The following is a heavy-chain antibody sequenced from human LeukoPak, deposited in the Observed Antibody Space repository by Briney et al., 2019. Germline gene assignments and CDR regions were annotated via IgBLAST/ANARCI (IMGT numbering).Heavy chain of an antibody. J-gene: IGHJ2*01. V-gene: IGHV3-73*01. CDR3: TRHPSIVAENWYFDL. D-gene: IGHD5-12*01. CDR2: IRSRANNYAT. CDR1: GFAFSGSA. Sequence: GGSLRLSCAASGFAFSGSAMHWVRQASGKGLEWVGRIRSRANNYATAYAASVKGRFTISRDDSRNTAYLQMNSLKTEDTAVYYCTRHPSIVAENWYFDLWGRGTLVTVSS.